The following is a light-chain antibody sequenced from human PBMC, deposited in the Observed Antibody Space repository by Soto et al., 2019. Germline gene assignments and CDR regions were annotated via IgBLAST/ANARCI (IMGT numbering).Light chain of an antibody. V-gene: IGKV3D-20*02. CDR3: QQRTRWPMT. Sequence: EIVLTQSPGTLSVSPGERATLSCRASRSVTSDCLAWYRQRPGQAPRLLVYGASTRATGTPDRISGSGSGTDFTLTISRLEPEDFAVYYCQQRTRWPMTFGQGTRLEIK. CDR1: RSVTSDC. J-gene: IGKJ5*01. CDR2: GAS.